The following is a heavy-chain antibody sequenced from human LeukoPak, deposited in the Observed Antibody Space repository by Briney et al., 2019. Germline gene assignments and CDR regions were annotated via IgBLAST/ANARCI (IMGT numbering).Heavy chain of an antibody. V-gene: IGHV4-4*02. CDR2: IYHSGST. Sequence: SETLSLTCAVSGGSISSEYWWTWVSQAPGKELEWLGEIYHSGSTNYNPSLKSRLTLSVDKSKNQFSLKLNSVTAADTAVYYCARSAYSTLDYWGQGALVTVSS. D-gene: IGHD2-15*01. CDR3: ARSAYSTLDY. CDR1: GGSISSEYW. J-gene: IGHJ4*02.